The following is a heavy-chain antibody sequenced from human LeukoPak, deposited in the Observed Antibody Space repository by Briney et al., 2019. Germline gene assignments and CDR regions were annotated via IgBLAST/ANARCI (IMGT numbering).Heavy chain of an antibody. J-gene: IGHJ4*02. CDR1: GFSLSTRGVG. V-gene: IGHV2-5*01. Sequence: SGPTLVKPTETLTLTCTCSGFSLSTRGVGVGWIRQPPGTALEWLALIYWNDDKRYSPSLKSRLTITKDTSRNQVVLTLTNMDLVDTATYYCTQSRSIWIPPDYWGQGTLVTVSS. D-gene: IGHD5-18*01. CDR2: IYWNDDK. CDR3: TQSRSIWIPPDY.